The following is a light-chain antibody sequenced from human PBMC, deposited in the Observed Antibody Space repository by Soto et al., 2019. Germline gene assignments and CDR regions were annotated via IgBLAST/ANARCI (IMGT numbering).Light chain of an antibody. CDR2: LGS. CDR1: QSLLHSNGYNY. CDR3: MQALQTPLT. Sequence: DIVMTQSPLSLSVTPGEPASISCRSSQSLLHSNGYNYLDWYLQKPGQSPQLLIYLGSSRASGVPDRFSGSGSGTDFTLKISRVEAEDVGVYYCMQALQTPLTFGGGTKVEIK. J-gene: IGKJ4*01. V-gene: IGKV2-28*01.